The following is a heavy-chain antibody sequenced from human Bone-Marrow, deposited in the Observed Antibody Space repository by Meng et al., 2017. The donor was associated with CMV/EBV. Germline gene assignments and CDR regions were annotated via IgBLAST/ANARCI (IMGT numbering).Heavy chain of an antibody. CDR1: SSYY. D-gene: IGHD2-2*01. J-gene: IGHJ4*02. CDR2: IYSSEST. CDR3: ARIAIPGYCSSTSCLIPFDY. V-gene: IGHV4-39*01. Sequence: SSYYWGWIHQPPGKGLEWIGSIYSSESTYYNPTLKSRVTMSVDTSKSQFSLKLSSVTAADTAVYYCARIAIPGYCSSTSCLIPFDYWGQGTLVTVSS.